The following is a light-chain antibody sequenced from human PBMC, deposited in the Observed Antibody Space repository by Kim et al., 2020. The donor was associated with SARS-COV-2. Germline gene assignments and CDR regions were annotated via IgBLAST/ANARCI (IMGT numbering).Light chain of an antibody. J-gene: IGKJ1*01. CDR1: QSVSSY. V-gene: IGKV3-11*01. CDR2: DAS. Sequence: LSPGERATLTCRASQSVSSYLAWYQQKPGQAPRLLIYDASNRATGIPARFSGSGSGTDFTLTISSLEPEDFAVYYCQQRSNWPPAFGQGTKVEIK. CDR3: QQRSNWPPA.